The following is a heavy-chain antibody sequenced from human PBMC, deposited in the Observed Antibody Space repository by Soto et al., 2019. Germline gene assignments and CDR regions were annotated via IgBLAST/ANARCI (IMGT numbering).Heavy chain of an antibody. D-gene: IGHD3-10*01. CDR1: GGSISSGGYY. J-gene: IGHJ4*02. V-gene: IGHV4-31*03. CDR3: ASSGRFYYGSGSYYNYFDY. CDR2: IYYSGST. Sequence: QVQLQESGPGLVKPSQTLSLTCTVSGGSISSGGYYWSWIRQHPGKGLEWIGYIYYSGSTYYNPSLKRRVTLAVDTSKNRFSLRRSAVTAADTAVYYCASSGRFYYGSGSYYNYFDYWGQGTLVTVSS.